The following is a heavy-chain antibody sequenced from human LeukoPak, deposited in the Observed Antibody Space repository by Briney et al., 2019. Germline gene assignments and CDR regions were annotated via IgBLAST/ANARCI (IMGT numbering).Heavy chain of an antibody. CDR1: GFTFSTYW. CDR2: IKGDESAR. Sequence: PGGSLRLSCAASGFTFSTYWMAWVRQAPGKGLEWVANIKGDESARHRADSVKGRFTISRDNAKKSVYLQMSSLRGEDTAVYYCARDVGGSLDYWGQGTLVTVSS. CDR3: ARDVGGSLDY. V-gene: IGHV3-7*01. J-gene: IGHJ4*02. D-gene: IGHD1-26*01.